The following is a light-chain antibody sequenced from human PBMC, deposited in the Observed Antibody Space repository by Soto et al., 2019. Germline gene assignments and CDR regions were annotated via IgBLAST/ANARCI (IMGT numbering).Light chain of an antibody. V-gene: IGKV1D-12*01. J-gene: IGKJ5*01. CDR1: QDIAAY. CDR2: AAS. Sequence: DIQVTQSPSSVSASVGDRVTITCRASQDIAAYLAWYQHKPGRSPELLIRAASTLQSGVPSRFSGSGSGTDFTLTINSLQPEDFATYYCQQAYSFPITFGQGTRLDI. CDR3: QQAYSFPIT.